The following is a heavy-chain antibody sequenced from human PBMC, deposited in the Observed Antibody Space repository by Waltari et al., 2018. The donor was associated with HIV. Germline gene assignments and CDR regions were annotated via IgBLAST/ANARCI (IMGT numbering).Heavy chain of an antibody. CDR2: IGMQSCGGTW. J-gene: IGHJ1*01. V-gene: IGHV3-49*03. CDR1: GLVFQRSV. D-gene: IGHD3-16*02. Sequence: EESGGGIVPPGRSIRLTCLTSGLVFQRSVLSWIRQPPARAPWGWVVIGMQSCGGTWDSPPSAGVIFIISRDDSQRVVCLDITDVKTEDTGVYYCVRDSLPKCAAGSCYRKWGQGTKVTVSS. CDR3: VRDSLPKCAAGSCYRK.